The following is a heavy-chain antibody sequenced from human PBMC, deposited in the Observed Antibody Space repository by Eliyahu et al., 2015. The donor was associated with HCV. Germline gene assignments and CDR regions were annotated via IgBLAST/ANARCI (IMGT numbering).Heavy chain of an antibody. CDR1: GGSXSXSLXY. J-gene: IGHJ1*01. CDR3: ARVDGDYSQYXQH. D-gene: IGHD4-17*01. V-gene: IGHV4-39*01. CDR2: IYYSGXT. Sequence: QLQLQESGPTLVKPSQTLSLTCTVXGGSXSXSLXYWGWIRXPPGKGLEWIGTIYYSGXTFHNPXLKXRVTMSVDTPKNQFSLKVTSVTAADTAVYYCARVDGDYSQYXQHWGRGTLVTVSS.